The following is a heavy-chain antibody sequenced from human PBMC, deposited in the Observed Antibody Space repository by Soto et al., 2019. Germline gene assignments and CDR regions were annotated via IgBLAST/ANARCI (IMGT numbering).Heavy chain of an antibody. V-gene: IGHV4-30-4*01. J-gene: IGHJ3*02. CDR3: AREVGEVDYSSSSDAFAI. CDR2: IYYSGII. CDR1: GGSISSGDYY. Sequence: SETLSLTCSVSGGSISSGDYYWSWIRQPPGKGLEWIAYIYYSGIIYYNPSLKSRVTMSRDTSKNQFFLNLDSVTAADTAVYYCAREVGEVDYSSSSDAFAIWAQGTIVPVSS. D-gene: IGHD6-19*01.